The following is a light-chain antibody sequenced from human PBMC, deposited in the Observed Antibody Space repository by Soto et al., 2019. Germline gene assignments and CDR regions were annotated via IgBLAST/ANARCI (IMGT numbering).Light chain of an antibody. CDR3: QQRSNWPPS. CDR1: QSVNTN. CDR2: GAS. J-gene: IGKJ5*01. V-gene: IGKV3-15*01. Sequence: EIVVTQSPATLSVSPGERATLSCRASQSVNTNFAWYQQKPGQAPRLLIYGASTRATGIPARFSGSGSGTEFTLTISSLQSEDFAVYYCQQRSNWPPSFGQGTRLEIK.